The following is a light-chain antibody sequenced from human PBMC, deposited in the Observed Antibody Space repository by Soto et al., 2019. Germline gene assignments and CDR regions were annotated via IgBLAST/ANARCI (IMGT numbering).Light chain of an antibody. Sequence: QSALTQPASVSGSPGQSITISCTGTSSDVGGYNSVPWYQQHPGKAPKLMIYEVSNRPSVVSKCFSGSKSGNTASLTISALQAEDEADYYCSSYTTISTLLYVFNTGTQLTVL. CDR1: SSDVGGYNS. J-gene: IGLJ1*01. V-gene: IGLV2-14*01. CDR3: SSYTTISTLLYV. CDR2: EVS.